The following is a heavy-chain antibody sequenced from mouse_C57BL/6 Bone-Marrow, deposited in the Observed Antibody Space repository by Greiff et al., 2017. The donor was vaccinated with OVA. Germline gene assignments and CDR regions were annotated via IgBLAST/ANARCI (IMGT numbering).Heavy chain of an antibody. Sequence: DVMLVESGGGLVQPGGSLKLSCAASGFTFSDYYMYWVRQTPEKRLEWVAYISNGGGSTYYPDTVKGRFTISRDNAKNTLYLQMSRLKSEDTAMYYCARQNYYGSSYGFDYWGQGTTLTVSS. CDR2: ISNGGGST. V-gene: IGHV5-12*01. CDR3: ARQNYYGSSYGFDY. D-gene: IGHD1-1*01. CDR1: GFTFSDYY. J-gene: IGHJ2*01.